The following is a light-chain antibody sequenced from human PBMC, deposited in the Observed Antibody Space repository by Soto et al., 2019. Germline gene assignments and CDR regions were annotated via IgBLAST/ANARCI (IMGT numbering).Light chain of an antibody. CDR2: DAS. V-gene: IGKV3-15*01. J-gene: IGKJ2*01. Sequence: IVMTQSPATLSLSPGERATLSCRASQSIDSNLVWYQQKPGQAPRLLIYDASTGATDIPARFSGSGSGTEFTLTIRSLQSEDSAVYYCQQYKSWFTFGQGTKLEIK. CDR1: QSIDSN. CDR3: QQYKSWFT.